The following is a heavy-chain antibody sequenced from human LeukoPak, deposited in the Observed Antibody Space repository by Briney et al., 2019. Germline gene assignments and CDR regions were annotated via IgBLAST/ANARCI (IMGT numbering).Heavy chain of an antibody. Sequence: SVKVSCKASGYTFTGYYMHWVRQAPGQGLEWMGGIIPIFGTANYAQKFQGRVTITADESTSTAYMELRSLRSDDTAVYYCAREAGVVVPAATHYYYYYYMDVWGKGTTVTVSS. V-gene: IGHV1-69*13. D-gene: IGHD2-2*01. J-gene: IGHJ6*03. CDR3: AREAGVVVPAATHYYYYYYMDV. CDR1: GYTFTGYY. CDR2: IIPIFGTA.